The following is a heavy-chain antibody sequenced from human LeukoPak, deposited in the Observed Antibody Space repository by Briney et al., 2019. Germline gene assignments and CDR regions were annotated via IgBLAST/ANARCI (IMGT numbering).Heavy chain of an antibody. CDR3: ARDGGRYSSSWYRPYYYGMDV. CDR1: GGTFSSYA. CDR2: IIPILGIA. Sequence: ASVKVSCKASGGTFSSYAISWVRQAPGQGLEWMGRIIPILGIANYAQKFQGRVTITADKSTSTAYMELSSLRSEDTAVYYCARDGGRYSSSWYRPYYYGMDVWGQGTTVTVSS. D-gene: IGHD6-13*01. V-gene: IGHV1-69*04. J-gene: IGHJ6*02.